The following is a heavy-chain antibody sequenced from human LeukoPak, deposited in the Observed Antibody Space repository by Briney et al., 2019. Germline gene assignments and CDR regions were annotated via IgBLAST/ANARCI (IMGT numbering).Heavy chain of an antibody. J-gene: IGHJ4*02. V-gene: IGHV4-59*01. CDR2: IYYSGST. CDR3: ARSATYDYDTSLDY. Sequence: SETLSLTCSVSGGSITSYYWSWIRQPPGKGLEWIGYIYYSGSTNYNPSLKSRVTIAVDTSKNQFSLKLRSVTAADAAVYYCARSATYDYDTSLDYWGQGILVTVSS. D-gene: IGHD3-22*01. CDR1: GGSITSYY.